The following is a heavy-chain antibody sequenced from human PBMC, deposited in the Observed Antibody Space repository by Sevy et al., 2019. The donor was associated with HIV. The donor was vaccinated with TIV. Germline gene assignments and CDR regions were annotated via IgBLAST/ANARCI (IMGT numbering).Heavy chain of an antibody. CDR2: IHSDDTT. D-gene: IGHD3-22*01. V-gene: IGHV3-66*01. CDR1: GFTVNSNY. J-gene: IGHJ4*02. Sequence: GGSLRLSCAASGFTVNSNYMTWVRQAPGKGLEGVSVIHSDDTTYHADSVKDRFTISRDNFKITLYLHMSSLRAEDTAVYDGARGKSGYGYALDYWGQGTLVTVSS. CDR3: ARGKSGYGYALDY.